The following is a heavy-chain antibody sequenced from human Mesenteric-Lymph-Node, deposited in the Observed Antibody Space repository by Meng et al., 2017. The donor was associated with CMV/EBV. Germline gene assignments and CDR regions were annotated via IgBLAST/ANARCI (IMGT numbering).Heavy chain of an antibody. Sequence: SETLSLTCTVSGGSISSYYWSWIRQPPGRGLEWIGYIYNSGITNYNPSLKSRVTISIDTSKNQFSLKLTSVTAADTAVYYCGRSGTYHLNFDYWGQGTLVTVSS. J-gene: IGHJ4*02. D-gene: IGHD5-12*01. CDR1: GGSISSYY. CDR2: IYNSGIT. V-gene: IGHV4-59*01. CDR3: GRSGTYHLNFDY.